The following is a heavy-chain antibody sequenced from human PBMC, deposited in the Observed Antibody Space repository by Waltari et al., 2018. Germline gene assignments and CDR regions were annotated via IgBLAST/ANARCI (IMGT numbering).Heavy chain of an antibody. CDR2: IYYSGST. CDR1: GGSISSYY. J-gene: IGHJ4*02. V-gene: IGHV4-59*01. D-gene: IGHD3-22*01. CDR3: ARDTSRRYYDSSGYLDY. Sequence: QVQLQESGPGLVKPSETLSLTCTVSGGSISSYYWSWIRQPPGKGLEWIGYIYYSGSTNYNPSLKSRVTISVDTSKNQFSLKLSSVTAADTAVYYCARDTSRRYYDSSGYLDYWGQGTLVTVSS.